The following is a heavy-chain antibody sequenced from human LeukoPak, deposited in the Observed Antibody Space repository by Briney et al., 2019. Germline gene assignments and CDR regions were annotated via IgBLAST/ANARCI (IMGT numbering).Heavy chain of an antibody. V-gene: IGHV4-59*02. J-gene: IGHJ3*02. CDR3: ARGLPNDYRDYDAFDI. Sequence: SETLSLTCTVSGASVTAYHWGWIRQSPGKGLEWIGYILNSGTTNYVPSLKSRITISVDPSKNQFSLKLSSVTAADTAVYYCARGLPNDYRDYDAFDIWGQGTMVTVSS. D-gene: IGHD4-17*01. CDR2: ILNSGTT. CDR1: GASVTAYH.